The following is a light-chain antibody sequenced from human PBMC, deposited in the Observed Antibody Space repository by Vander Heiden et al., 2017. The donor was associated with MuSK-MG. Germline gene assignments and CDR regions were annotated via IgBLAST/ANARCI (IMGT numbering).Light chain of an antibody. V-gene: IGKV1-39*01. CDR1: QSISSY. J-gene: IGKJ5*01. CDR3: QQSYSTLG. Sequence: DIQMIQSPSSLSASVGDRVTITCRASQSISSYLNWYQQKPGKAPKLLIYAASSLQSGVPSRFSGSGSGTDFTLTISSLQPEDFATYYCQQSYSTLGFGQGTRLEIK. CDR2: AAS.